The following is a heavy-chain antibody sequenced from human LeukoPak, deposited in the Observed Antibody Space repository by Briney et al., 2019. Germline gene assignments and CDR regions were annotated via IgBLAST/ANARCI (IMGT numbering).Heavy chain of an antibody. CDR2: INPNSGGT. CDR3: ARGGDCSSTSCYVKSWFDP. Sequence: ASVKVSCKASGYTFTGYYMHWVRQAPGQGLEWMGWINPNSGGTNYAQKFQGRVTMTRDTSISTAYMELSRLRSDDTAVYYCARGGDCSSTSCYVKSWFDPWGQGTLVTVSS. J-gene: IGHJ5*02. V-gene: IGHV1-2*02. CDR1: GYTFTGYY. D-gene: IGHD2-2*01.